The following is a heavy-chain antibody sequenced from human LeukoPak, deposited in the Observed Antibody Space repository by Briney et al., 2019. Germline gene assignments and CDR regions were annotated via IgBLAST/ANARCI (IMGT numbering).Heavy chain of an antibody. CDR1: GFTFSSYA. Sequence: GGSLRLSCAASGFTFSSYAMSWVRQAPGKGLEWVGRIKSKSDGGTADYAAPVKGRFTFSRDDSKNMLYLQMDSLKTEDTAVYYCSTHEWNWGQGTLVTVSS. V-gene: IGHV3-15*01. D-gene: IGHD3-3*01. CDR2: IKSKSDGGTA. J-gene: IGHJ4*02. CDR3: STHEWN.